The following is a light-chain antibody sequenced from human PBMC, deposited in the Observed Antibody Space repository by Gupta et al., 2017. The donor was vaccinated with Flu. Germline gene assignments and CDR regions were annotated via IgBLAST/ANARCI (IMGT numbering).Light chain of an antibody. CDR2: KVS. CDR3: MQGTHWPYT. J-gene: IGKJ2*01. CDR1: QGLLYTDGNTY. Sequence: DVVVTQSPLSLAVTLGQSASISCRSSQGLLYTDGNTYLNWFHQRPGQSPRRLIYKVSNRDSEVPDRFSGSGSGTDFTLKIDRVEAEDVGVYYCMQGTHWPYTFAQGTKLEIK. V-gene: IGKV2-30*01.